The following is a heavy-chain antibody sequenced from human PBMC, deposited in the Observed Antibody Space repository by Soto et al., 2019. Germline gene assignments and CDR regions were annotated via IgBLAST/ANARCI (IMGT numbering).Heavy chain of an antibody. D-gene: IGHD3-10*01. J-gene: IGHJ5*02. CDR1: GGTFSSYT. V-gene: IGHV1-69*08. Sequence: QVQLVQSGAEVKKPGSSVKVSCKASGGTFSSYTISWVRQAPGQGLEWMGRIIPILGIANYAQKFQGRVTKTADKSTSTAYMELSSLRSEDTAVYYCARDRGLGGSGSSRMEIYNWFDPWGQGTLVTVSS. CDR2: IIPILGIA. CDR3: ARDRGLGGSGSSRMEIYNWFDP.